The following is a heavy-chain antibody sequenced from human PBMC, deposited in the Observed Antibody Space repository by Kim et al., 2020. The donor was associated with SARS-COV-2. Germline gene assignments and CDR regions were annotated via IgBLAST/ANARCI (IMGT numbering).Heavy chain of an antibody. CDR2: IKSEDDGGTA. V-gene: IGHV3-15*01. CDR1: GFTFSNAW. Sequence: GGSLRLSCAASGFTFSNAWMTWVRQAPGRGLEWVGQIKSEDDGGTADFAAPVKSRFTISRDDLRHMVYRQMNSLKTVDTAVYYCTTFDYGDGDSRDYWGQGTLVTVSS. D-gene: IGHD4-17*01. J-gene: IGHJ4*01. CDR3: TTFDYGDGDSRDY.